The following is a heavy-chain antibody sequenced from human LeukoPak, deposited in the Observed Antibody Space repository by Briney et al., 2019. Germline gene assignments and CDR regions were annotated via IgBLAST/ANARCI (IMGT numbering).Heavy chain of an antibody. CDR1: GFTFSSYS. CDR2: ISSSSSTI. V-gene: IGHV3-48*01. Sequence: GGSLRLSCAASGFTFSSYSMNWVRQAPGKGLEWVSYISSSSSTIYYADSVKGRFTISRDNAKNSLYLQMNSLRAEDTAVYYCAVREMVRGVNHPVYGDAFDIWGQGTMVTVSS. D-gene: IGHD3-10*01. J-gene: IGHJ3*02. CDR3: AVREMVRGVNHPVYGDAFDI.